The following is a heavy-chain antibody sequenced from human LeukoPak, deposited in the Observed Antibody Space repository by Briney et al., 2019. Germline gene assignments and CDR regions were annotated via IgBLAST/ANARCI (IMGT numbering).Heavy chain of an antibody. CDR2: ISYTGTT. V-gene: IGHV4-31*03. CDR1: GGSIRNGGFN. D-gene: IGHD3-10*01. J-gene: IGHJ5*02. Sequence: PSQTLSLTCTVSGGSIRNGGFNWNWIRQYSGGGLEWIGYISYTGTTSYNPSLTSRVTISLDTSENQFSLKLTSVTAADTAVYYCARDVISTTLLRGPVAGAFDPWGQGTLVTVSS. CDR3: ARDVISTTLLRGPVAGAFDP.